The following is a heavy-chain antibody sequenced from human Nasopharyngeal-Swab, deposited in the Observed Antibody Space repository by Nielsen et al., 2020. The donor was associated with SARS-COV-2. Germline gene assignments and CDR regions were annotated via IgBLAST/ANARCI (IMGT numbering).Heavy chain of an antibody. Sequence: SLKISCAASGFTFSSYAMHWVRQAPGKGLEWVAVISYDGSNKYYADSVKGRFTISRDNSKNTLYLQMNSLRAEDTAVYYCARGPPKTYYFDYWGQGTLVTVSS. V-gene: IGHV3-30-3*01. J-gene: IGHJ4*02. CDR3: ARGPPKTYYFDY. CDR2: ISYDGSNK. CDR1: GFTFSSYA.